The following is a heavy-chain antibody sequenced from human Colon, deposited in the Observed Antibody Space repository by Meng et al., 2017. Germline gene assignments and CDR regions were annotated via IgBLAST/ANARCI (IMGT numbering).Heavy chain of an antibody. CDR1: GASISSEAFY. CDR3: ARYRYDSSSYSNFFDP. CDR2: MHYSGIA. V-gene: IGHV4-31*03. J-gene: IGHJ5*02. D-gene: IGHD3-22*01. Sequence: QVQLPGPGPGLLKPSQTLSLTCTVSGASISSEAFYWGWIRQHPGKGLEWIGYMHYSGIANYNPSLNSRIAISVDTSRNHFSLKLSSVTAADTAVYYCARYRYDSSSYSNFFDPWGQGTLVTVSS.